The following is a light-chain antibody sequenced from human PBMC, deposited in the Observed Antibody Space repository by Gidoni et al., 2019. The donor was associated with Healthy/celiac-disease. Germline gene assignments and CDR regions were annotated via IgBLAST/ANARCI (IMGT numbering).Light chain of an antibody. CDR1: QSVSSN. CDR2: GAS. J-gene: IGKJ5*01. V-gene: IGKV3-15*01. CDR3: HQYNNWPIT. Sequence: EIVMTQSPATLSVSPGERATLSCRASQSVSSNLAWYQQKPGQAPRLLVSGASTRATGIPARFRGSGSGTEFTLTISSLQSEDFAVYYCHQYNNWPITFGQGTRLEIK.